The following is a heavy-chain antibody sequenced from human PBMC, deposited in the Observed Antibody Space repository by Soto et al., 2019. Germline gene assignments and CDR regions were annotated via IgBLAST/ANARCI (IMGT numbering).Heavy chain of an antibody. CDR3: AKVVVGATSHSDFDS. D-gene: IGHD2-15*01. V-gene: IGHV4-39*01. CDR1: GGSIANNNYF. J-gene: IGHJ5*01. CDR2: AAYSGGT. Sequence: SETLSLTCTVSGGSIANNNYFWGWFRQPSGKGLEWIGSAAYSGGTHKNPSLKSRVTVSVDTSKNQFSLKLTSVTAADTAVYYCAKVVVGATSHSDFDSWGQGTLVTVSS.